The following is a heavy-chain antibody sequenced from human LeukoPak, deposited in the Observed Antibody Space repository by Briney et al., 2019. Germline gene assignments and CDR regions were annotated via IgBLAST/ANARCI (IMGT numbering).Heavy chain of an antibody. V-gene: IGHV3-30*04. D-gene: IGHD1-14*01. J-gene: IGHJ3*02. Sequence: PGGSLRLSCAPSALTLSSYGTDWVRQAAGKGLGWVAVISYDGRNKYYADSVKGRFTIYRDNSQNTLYRQMNSLSAEETAVYYCARDSSTGAFDIWGQGTMVTVSS. CDR3: ARDSSTGAFDI. CDR1: ALTLSSYG. CDR2: ISYDGRNK.